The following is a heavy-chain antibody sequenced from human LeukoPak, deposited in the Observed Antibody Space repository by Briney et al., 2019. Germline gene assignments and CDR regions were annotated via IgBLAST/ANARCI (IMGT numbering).Heavy chain of an antibody. CDR2: INRDGTGT. D-gene: IGHD6-19*01. Sequence: PGGSLRLSCAPSGFIFSDYWLHWVRQTPGQGLVWVAAINRDGTGTSHADSVRGRFTVSRDNAKYTLYLQLNSLRADDTAVYYCARGLSYAVAYGDYWGQGTLVTVSS. J-gene: IGHJ4*02. V-gene: IGHV3-74*01. CDR3: ARGLSYAVAYGDY. CDR1: GFIFSDYW.